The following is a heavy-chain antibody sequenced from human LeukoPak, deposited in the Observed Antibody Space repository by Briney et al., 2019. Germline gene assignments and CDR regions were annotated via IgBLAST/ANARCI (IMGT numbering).Heavy chain of an antibody. CDR1: GYTFTSYG. D-gene: IGHD5-18*01. Sequence: ASVKVSCKASGYTFTSYGISWVRRAPGQGLEWMGWISAYNGNTNYAQKLQGRVTMTTDTSMSTAYMELRSLRSDDTAMFYCARQVDTTMALPDYWGQGTLVTVSS. V-gene: IGHV1-18*01. J-gene: IGHJ4*02. CDR2: ISAYNGNT. CDR3: ARQVDTTMALPDY.